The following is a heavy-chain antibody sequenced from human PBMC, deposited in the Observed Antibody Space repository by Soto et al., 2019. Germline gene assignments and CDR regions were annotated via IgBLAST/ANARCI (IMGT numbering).Heavy chain of an antibody. J-gene: IGHJ4*02. D-gene: IGHD6-19*01. V-gene: IGHV3-33*01. Sequence: GGSLRLSCAASGFTFSSYGMHWVRQAPGKGLEWVAVIWYDGSNKYYADSVKGRFTISRDNSKNTLYLQMNSLRAEDTAVYYCARTYSSGWHRNYYFDYWGQGTLVTVSS. CDR3: ARTYSSGWHRNYYFDY. CDR2: IWYDGSNK. CDR1: GFTFSSYG.